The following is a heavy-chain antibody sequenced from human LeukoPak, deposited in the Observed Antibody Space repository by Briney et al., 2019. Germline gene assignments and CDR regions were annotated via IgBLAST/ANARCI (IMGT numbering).Heavy chain of an antibody. Sequence: GGSLRLSCAASGFTFSSFGMHWVRLAPGKGLEWVANIKEDGTEKNLVDSVKGRFTISRDNAKNSLYLQMNSLRAEDTAVYYCARSVGWVDYWGQGTLVTVSS. D-gene: IGHD1-26*01. CDR1: GFTFSSFG. CDR2: IKEDGTEK. J-gene: IGHJ4*02. CDR3: ARSVGWVDY. V-gene: IGHV3-7*01.